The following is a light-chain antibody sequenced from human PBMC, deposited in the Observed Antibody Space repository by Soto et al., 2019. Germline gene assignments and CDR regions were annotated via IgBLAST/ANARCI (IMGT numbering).Light chain of an antibody. V-gene: IGKV2-28*01. CDR2: LGS. Sequence: DIVMTQSPLSLAVTPGEPASISCRSSQSLLHNNGYNYLSWYLQKPGQSPQVLIYLGSNRASGVHDRFSGSGSGTYFTLKISRVEAEDVGVYYCIQALQTSYTFGQGTKLEI. J-gene: IGKJ2*01. CDR1: QSLLHNNGYNY. CDR3: IQALQTSYT.